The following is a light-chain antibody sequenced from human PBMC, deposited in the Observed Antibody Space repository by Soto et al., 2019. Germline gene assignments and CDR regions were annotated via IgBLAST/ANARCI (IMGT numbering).Light chain of an antibody. J-gene: IGLJ2*01. CDR1: TSDVGLYNY. CDR2: EVS. V-gene: IGLV2-14*01. Sequence: QSALTQPASVSGSPGQSITISCTGTTSDVGLYNYVSWYQQHPGKAPKLMISEVSNRPSGVSNRFSGSESGNTASLTISGLQAEDEADYYCSSYTRSDTRVFGAGTKVTVL. CDR3: SSYTRSDTRV.